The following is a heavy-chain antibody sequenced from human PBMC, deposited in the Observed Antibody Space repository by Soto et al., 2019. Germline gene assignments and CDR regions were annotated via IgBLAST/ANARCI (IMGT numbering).Heavy chain of an antibody. Sequence: AETLSLTCTVSGDPISDSYWSWSRQPPGKALEWIGYIYSTGSTNYNPSLKSRVTISVETSKNQFSLKLSSVTAADTAVYYCARGRVVTGADYRGQGTLVTVSS. D-gene: IGHD1-20*01. CDR2: IYSTGST. V-gene: IGHV4-59*01. J-gene: IGHJ4*02. CDR1: GDPISDSY. CDR3: ARGRVVTGADY.